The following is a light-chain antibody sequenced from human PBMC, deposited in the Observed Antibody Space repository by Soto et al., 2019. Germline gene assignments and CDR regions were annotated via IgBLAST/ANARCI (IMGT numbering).Light chain of an antibody. CDR2: DVT. Sequence: QSVLTQPPSVSGSPGQSVTISCTGTIRDVGFYARVSWYQQPPGTAPKLLIYDVTNRPSGVPDRFSGSQSGKTASLTISGLQAGDEADYYCSSYTSSSAYVFGTGTKVTV. CDR3: SSYTSSSAYV. CDR1: IRDVGFYAR. V-gene: IGLV2-18*02. J-gene: IGLJ1*01.